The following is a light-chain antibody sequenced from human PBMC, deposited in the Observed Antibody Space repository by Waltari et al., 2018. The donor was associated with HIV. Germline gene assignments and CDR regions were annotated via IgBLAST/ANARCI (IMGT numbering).Light chain of an antibody. CDR1: TLADQY. Sequence: SYELTQPPSVSVSPGQTARITCSGETLADQYVYWYQQKSGQAPVLVMYTDSERPSGIPERFYGSTSGTTVTLIISGVQAEDEADYYCQSVDSKDSHYVFGTGTKVTVL. V-gene: IGLV3-25*03. CDR2: TDS. J-gene: IGLJ1*01. CDR3: QSVDSKDSHYV.